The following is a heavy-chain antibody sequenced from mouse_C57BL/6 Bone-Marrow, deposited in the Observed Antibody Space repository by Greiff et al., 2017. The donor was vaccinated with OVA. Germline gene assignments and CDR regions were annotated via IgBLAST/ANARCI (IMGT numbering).Heavy chain of an antibody. Sequence: VQGVESGPGLVAPSQSLSITCTVSGFSLTSYGVHWVRQPPGKGLEWLGVIWAGGSTNYNSALMSRLSISKDNSKSQVFLKMNSLQTDDTAMYYCARPSYYGSSWYFDVWGAGTTVTVSS. CDR1: GFSLTSYG. D-gene: IGHD1-1*01. V-gene: IGHV2-9*02. CDR2: IWAGGST. CDR3: ARPSYYGSSWYFDV. J-gene: IGHJ1*01.